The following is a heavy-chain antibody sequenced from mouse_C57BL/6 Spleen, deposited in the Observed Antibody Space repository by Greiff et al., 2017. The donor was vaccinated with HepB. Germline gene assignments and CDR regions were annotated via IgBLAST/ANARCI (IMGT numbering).Heavy chain of an antibody. D-gene: IGHD1-1*01. J-gene: IGHJ3*01. CDR3: ARGGYGSSYGGWFAY. CDR1: GFTFSDYY. CDR2: INYDGSST. V-gene: IGHV5-16*01. Sequence: EVKLVESEGGLVQPGSSMKLSCTASGFTFSDYYMAWVRQVPEKGLEWVANINYDGSSTYYLDSLKSRFIISRDNAKNILYLQMSSLKSEDTATYYCARGGYGSSYGGWFAYWGQGTLVTVSA.